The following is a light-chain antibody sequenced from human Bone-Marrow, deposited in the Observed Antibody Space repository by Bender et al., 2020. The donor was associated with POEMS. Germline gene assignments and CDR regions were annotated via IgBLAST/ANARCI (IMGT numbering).Light chain of an antibody. J-gene: IGLJ3*02. CDR2: QVT. CDR3: ASYRGTNSWV. Sequence: QSALTQPPSASGSLGQPVTISCTGTSSDIGQYDYVSWYQQHPGNIPKLIIYQVTKRPPGVPSRFSGSKSGNTASLTVSGLQADDEADYYCASYRGTNSWVFGGGTKLTVL. V-gene: IGLV2-8*01. CDR1: SSDIGQYDY.